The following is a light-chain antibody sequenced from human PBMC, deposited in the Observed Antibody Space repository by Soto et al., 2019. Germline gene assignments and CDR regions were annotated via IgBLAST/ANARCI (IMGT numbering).Light chain of an antibody. CDR3: SSYTRISTYV. CDR2: EVT. Sequence: QSALTQPASVSGSPGQSITISCTGTSSDVGAYNYVSWFQQHPGKAPYLLIYEVTNRPSGVSYRFSGSKSGSTASLTISGLQAEDEADYYCSSYTRISTYVFGTGTKVIVL. CDR1: SSDVGAYNY. V-gene: IGLV2-14*01. J-gene: IGLJ1*01.